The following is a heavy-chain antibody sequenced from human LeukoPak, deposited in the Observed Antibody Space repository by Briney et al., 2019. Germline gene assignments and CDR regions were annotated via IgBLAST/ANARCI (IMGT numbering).Heavy chain of an antibody. V-gene: IGHV3-48*01. D-gene: IGHD1-26*01. CDR1: RFTFSSYS. CDR2: ISSGGTTI. CDR3: AKDGGTHFDH. J-gene: IGHJ4*02. Sequence: GSLRLSCAAYRFTFSSYSMNWVRQAPGKGLEWVSYISSGGTTISYAQSVKGRFTITRDNAQNSLTLHMNTLRADDTAVYYCAKDGGTHFDHWGQGTLVTVSS.